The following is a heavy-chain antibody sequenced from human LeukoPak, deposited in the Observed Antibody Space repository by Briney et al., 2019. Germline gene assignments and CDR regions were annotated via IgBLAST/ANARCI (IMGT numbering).Heavy chain of an antibody. CDR3: ARDMGATTPNDAFDI. D-gene: IGHD1-26*01. V-gene: IGHV4-39*01. CDR2: IYYSGST. Sequence: SETLSLTCTVSGGSISNTSYYWGWIRQPPGKGLEWIGSIYYSGSTYYNPSLKSRVTISVDTSKNQFSLKLSSVTAADTAVYYCARDMGATTPNDAFDIWGQGTMVTVSS. J-gene: IGHJ3*02. CDR1: GGSISNTSYY.